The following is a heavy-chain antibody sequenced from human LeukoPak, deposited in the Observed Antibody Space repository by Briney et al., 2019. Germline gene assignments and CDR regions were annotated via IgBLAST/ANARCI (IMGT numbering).Heavy chain of an antibody. J-gene: IGHJ5*02. V-gene: IGHV3-7*01. CDR1: GFTFSSYA. Sequence: GGSLRLSCAASGFTFSSYAMSWVRQAPGKGLEWVANIKTDGSEKSYVDSVRGRFTISRDNAKKSLYLQMSSLRAEDTAVFYCARYYHGAGTSFDPWGQGTLVTVSS. D-gene: IGHD3-10*01. CDR3: ARYYHGAGTSFDP. CDR2: IKTDGSEK.